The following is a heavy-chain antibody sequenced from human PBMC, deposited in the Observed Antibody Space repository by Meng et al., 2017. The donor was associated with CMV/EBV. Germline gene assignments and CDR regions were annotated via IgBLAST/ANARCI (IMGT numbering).Heavy chain of an antibody. CDR3: ASRSYFYYYYGMDV. Sequence: GGSLRLSCAASGFTVSSNYMSWVRQAPGKGLEWVSVIYSGGSTYYADSVKGRFTISRDNSKNTLYLQMNSLRDEDTAVYYCASRSYFYYYYGMDVWGQGTTVTVSS. CDR1: GFTVSSNY. J-gene: IGHJ6*02. CDR2: IYSGGST. V-gene: IGHV3-53*01. D-gene: IGHD1-26*01.